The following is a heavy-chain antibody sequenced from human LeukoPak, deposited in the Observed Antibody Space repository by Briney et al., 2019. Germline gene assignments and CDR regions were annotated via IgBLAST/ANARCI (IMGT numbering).Heavy chain of an antibody. J-gene: IGHJ4*02. CDR3: ARGRGRGVISPYFDQ. Sequence: GGSLRLSCAASGFTVSSNYMSWVRQAPGRGLEWVSVIYSGGDTRYADSAKGRFTISRDNSKNTLYLQMNSLRAEDTALYYCARGRGRGVISPYFDQWGQGTLVTVSS. CDR1: GFTVSSNY. V-gene: IGHV3-66*01. CDR2: IYSGGDT. D-gene: IGHD3-10*01.